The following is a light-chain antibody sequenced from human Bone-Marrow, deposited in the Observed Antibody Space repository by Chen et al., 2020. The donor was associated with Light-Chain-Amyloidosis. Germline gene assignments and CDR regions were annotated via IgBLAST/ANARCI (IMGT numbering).Light chain of an antibody. J-gene: IGLJ1*01. CDR1: RSDVGGDNH. CDR2: EVT. Sequence: QSALTQPASVSGSPGQSITISCTGTRSDVGGDNHASWYQQHPDKAPKLMIYEVTNRPSWVPDRLSGSKTDNAASRPISGLQTEDGADYFCSSYTVTDTLGFGSGTRVTVL. CDR3: SSYTVTDTLG. V-gene: IGLV2-14*01.